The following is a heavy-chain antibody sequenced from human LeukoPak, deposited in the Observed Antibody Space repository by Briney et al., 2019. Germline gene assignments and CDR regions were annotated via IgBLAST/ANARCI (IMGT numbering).Heavy chain of an antibody. D-gene: IGHD3-10*01. V-gene: IGHV3-30*18. Sequence: GGSLRLSCAASGFTFSSYGMHWVRQAPGKGLEWVAVISYDGSNKYYADSVKGRFTISRDNSKNTLYLQMNSLRAEDTAVYYCANAYGSGSYNWGQGTMVTVSS. CDR3: ANAYGSGSYN. J-gene: IGHJ3*02. CDR2: ISYDGSNK. CDR1: GFTFSSYG.